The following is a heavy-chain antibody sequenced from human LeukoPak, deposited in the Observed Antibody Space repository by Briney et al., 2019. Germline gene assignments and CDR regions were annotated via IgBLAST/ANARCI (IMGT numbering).Heavy chain of an antibody. CDR2: ISGSGGST. D-gene: IGHD5-18*01. Sequence: GGSLRLPCAASGFTFSSYAMSWVRQAPGKGLEWVSAISGSGGSTYYADSVKGRFTISRDNSKNTLYLQMNSLRAEDTAVYYCAKDNLPASYGYPGLYDYWGQGTLVTVSS. CDR3: AKDNLPASYGYPGLYDY. J-gene: IGHJ4*02. V-gene: IGHV3-23*01. CDR1: GFTFSSYA.